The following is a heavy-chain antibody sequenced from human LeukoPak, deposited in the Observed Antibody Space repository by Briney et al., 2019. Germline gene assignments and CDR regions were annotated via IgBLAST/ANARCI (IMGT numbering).Heavy chain of an antibody. CDR1: GFTVSSNY. J-gene: IGHJ6*02. V-gene: IGHV3-53*01. D-gene: IGHD3-22*01. CDR3: KGGYYDSSGLRQYYGMDV. Sequence: GGSLRLSCAASGFTVSSNYMSWVRQAPGKGLEWVSVIYSGGSTYYADSVKGRFTISRDNSKNTLYLQMNSLRAEDTAVYYCKGGYYDSSGLRQYYGMDVWGQGTTVTVSS. CDR2: IYSGGST.